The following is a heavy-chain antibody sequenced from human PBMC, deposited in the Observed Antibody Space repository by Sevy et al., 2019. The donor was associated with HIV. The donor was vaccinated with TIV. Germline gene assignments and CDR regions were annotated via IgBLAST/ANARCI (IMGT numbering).Heavy chain of an antibody. D-gene: IGHD1-26*01. J-gene: IGHJ5*02. CDR2: IYYSVST. Sequence: SETLSLTCTVSGGSISSYYWSWIRQPPGKGLEWIGYIYYSVSTNYNPSLKSRVTISVDTSKNQFSLMLSSVTAADTAVYYCARHGKEDWFDPWGQGTLVTVSS. V-gene: IGHV4-59*08. CDR1: GGSISSYY. CDR3: ARHGKEDWFDP.